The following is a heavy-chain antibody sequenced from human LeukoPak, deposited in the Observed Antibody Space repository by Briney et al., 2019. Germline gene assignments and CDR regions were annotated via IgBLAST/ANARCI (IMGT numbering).Heavy chain of an antibody. J-gene: IGHJ4*02. D-gene: IGHD6-19*01. CDR3: ARDDIAVAGTGICVFDS. Sequence: ASVKVSCKASGYTFTSYGISWVRQAPGQGLEWMGWISAYNGNTNYAQKLQGRFTMTTDTSTSTAYMELRSLRSDDTAVYYCARDDIAVAGTGICVFDSWGQGTLVTVSA. CDR2: ISAYNGNT. CDR1: GYTFTSYG. V-gene: IGHV1-18*01.